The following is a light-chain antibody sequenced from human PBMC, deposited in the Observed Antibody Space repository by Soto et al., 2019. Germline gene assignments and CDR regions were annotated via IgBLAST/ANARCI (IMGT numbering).Light chain of an antibody. CDR2: GPS. Sequence: KLLTQSPGTLSLSPGERATLFCRASQSLSSSLAWYQQKSGQAPRLIIYGPSRRATGVPVRFSGSGSGTDFTLTISSLEAEDFGVYCCQQYDNWPYTFGQGTKVEMK. J-gene: IGKJ1*01. V-gene: IGKV3-15*01. CDR3: QQYDNWPYT. CDR1: QSLSSS.